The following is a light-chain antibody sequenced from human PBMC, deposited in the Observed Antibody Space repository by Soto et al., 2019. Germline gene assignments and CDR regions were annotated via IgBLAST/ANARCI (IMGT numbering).Light chain of an antibody. Sequence: ESVLTQSPGTLSMSPGERATLSCRASQSVSSSYLAWYQQKPGQAPRLLIYGASSRATGIPDRFSGSGPGTDFTLTISRLEPEDFAVYYCQQYGSSPFTFGPGTKVDIK. V-gene: IGKV3-20*01. CDR1: QSVSSSY. CDR3: QQYGSSPFT. CDR2: GAS. J-gene: IGKJ3*01.